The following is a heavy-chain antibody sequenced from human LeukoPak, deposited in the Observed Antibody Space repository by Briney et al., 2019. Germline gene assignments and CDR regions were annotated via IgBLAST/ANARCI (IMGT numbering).Heavy chain of an antibody. CDR2: INHSGST. CDR1: GGSFSGYY. D-gene: IGHD4-23*01. J-gene: IGHJ3*02. Sequence: SETLSLTCAVYGGSFSGYYWSWIRQPPGKGLEWIGEINHSGSTNYNPSLKSRVTISVDTSKNQFSLKLSSVTAADTAVYYCARGPRWRGAHAFDTWGQGTMVTVSS. CDR3: ARGPRWRGAHAFDT. V-gene: IGHV4-34*01.